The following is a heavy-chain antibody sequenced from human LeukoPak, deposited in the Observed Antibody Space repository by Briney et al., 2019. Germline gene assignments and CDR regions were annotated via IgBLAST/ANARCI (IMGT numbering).Heavy chain of an antibody. Sequence: TGGSLRLSCAASGFTFDDYAMHWVRQAPGKGLEWVSGISWNSGTIGYADSVKGRFTISRDNAKNSLYLQMNSLRAEDTALYYCATGRELHVFDYWGQGTLVTVSP. CDR2: ISWNSGTI. V-gene: IGHV3-9*01. D-gene: IGHD1-14*01. CDR1: GFTFDDYA. CDR3: ATGRELHVFDY. J-gene: IGHJ4*02.